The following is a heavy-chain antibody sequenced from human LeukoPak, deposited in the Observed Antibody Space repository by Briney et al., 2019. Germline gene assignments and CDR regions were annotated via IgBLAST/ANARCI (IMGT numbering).Heavy chain of an antibody. J-gene: IGHJ5*02. Sequence: GGSLRLSCAASGFTFSSYWMHWVRQTPGKGLVWVSRINSDGSTTSCADSVKGRFTISRDNAKNTLYLQMSSLRAEDTAVYYCARARDYGDYVNWFDPWGQGTLVTVSS. V-gene: IGHV3-74*01. CDR2: INSDGSTT. CDR1: GFTFSSYW. CDR3: ARARDYGDYVNWFDP. D-gene: IGHD4-17*01.